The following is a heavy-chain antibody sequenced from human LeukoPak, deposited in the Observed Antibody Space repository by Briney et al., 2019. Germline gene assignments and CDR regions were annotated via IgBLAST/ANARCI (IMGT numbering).Heavy chain of an antibody. CDR1: GGSISRGTYY. CDR3: ARFQTSVAYFFDY. CDR2: VYYNGKT. J-gene: IGHJ4*02. V-gene: IGHV4-39*01. Sequence: SETLSLTCTVSGGSISRGTYYWGWNRQPPGEGPEWIGSVYYNGKTYYNPSLKSRATISVNTSNNQYSQEMSSVTAADTGVYFCARFQTSVAYFFDYWGQGTLVTVSS.